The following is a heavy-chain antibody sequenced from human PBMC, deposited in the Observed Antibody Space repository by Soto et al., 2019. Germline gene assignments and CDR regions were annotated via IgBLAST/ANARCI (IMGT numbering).Heavy chain of an antibody. Sequence: EVQLMESGGGLVQPGGSLRLSCAASGFTFSTYAMSWVRQAPGKGLEWVSAISGRGGTTYYADSVKGRFTISRDNSNSTLYLQMDGLKGEDTALYYCANRDTTMARGAFDVWGQGTIVTVSS. CDR3: ANRDTTMARGAFDV. V-gene: IGHV3-23*01. D-gene: IGHD5-18*01. CDR1: GFTFSTYA. CDR2: ISGRGGTT. J-gene: IGHJ3*01.